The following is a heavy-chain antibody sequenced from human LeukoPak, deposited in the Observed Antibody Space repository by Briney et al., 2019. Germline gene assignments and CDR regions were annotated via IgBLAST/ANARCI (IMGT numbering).Heavy chain of an antibody. CDR1: GYTFTSYY. CDR2: INPSGGST. CDR3: ARVITSSGSLDY. V-gene: IGHV1-46*01. J-gene: IGHJ4*02. D-gene: IGHD3-3*01. Sequence: WASVKVSCTVSGYTFTSYYMHWVRQAPGQGLEWMGIINPSGGSTSYAQKFQGRVTMTRDTSTSTVYMELSSLRSEDTAVYYCARVITSSGSLDYWGQGTLVTVSS.